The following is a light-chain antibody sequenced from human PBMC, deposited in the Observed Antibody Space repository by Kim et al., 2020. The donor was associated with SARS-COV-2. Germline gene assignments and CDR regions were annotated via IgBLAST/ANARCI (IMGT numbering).Light chain of an antibody. J-gene: IGLJ1*01. V-gene: IGLV1-51*01. CDR3: GTWDSSLSAVV. CDR1: SSNIGNNY. Sequence: GQKVTISCSGSSSNIGNNYVSWYQQLTGTAPKLLIYDNNKRPSGIPDRFSGSKSGTSATLGITGLQTGDEADYYCGTWDSSLSAVVFGTGTKVTVL. CDR2: DNN.